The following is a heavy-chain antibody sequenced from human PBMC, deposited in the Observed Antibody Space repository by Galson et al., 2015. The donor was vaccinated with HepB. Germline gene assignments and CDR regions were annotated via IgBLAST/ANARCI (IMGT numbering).Heavy chain of an antibody. V-gene: IGHV3-21*04. CDR3: ARDRPLGSYDY. J-gene: IGHJ4*02. Sequence: SLRLSCAASGFTFSSYSMNWVRQAPGKGLEWVSSISSSSSYIYYADSVKGRFTISRDNAKNSLYLQMNNLRVEDTALYYCARDRPLGSYDYWGQGTLVTVSA. CDR1: GFTFSSYS. CDR2: ISSSSSYI. D-gene: IGHD3-10*01.